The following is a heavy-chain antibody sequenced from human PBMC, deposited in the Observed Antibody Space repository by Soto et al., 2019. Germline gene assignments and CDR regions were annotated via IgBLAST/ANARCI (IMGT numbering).Heavy chain of an antibody. D-gene: IGHD1-1*01. Sequence: GASVKVSCKASGYPFTSYGVGWVRQAPGQGLEWIGWISASDGETHSAQKFQGRVTMTTDTSTTTAYLDLRSLTSDDTAVYYCVRDPRWQQLELDFWGQGTLVPVSS. J-gene: IGHJ4*02. CDR1: GYPFTSYG. V-gene: IGHV1-18*01. CDR3: VRDPRWQQLELDF. CDR2: ISASDGET.